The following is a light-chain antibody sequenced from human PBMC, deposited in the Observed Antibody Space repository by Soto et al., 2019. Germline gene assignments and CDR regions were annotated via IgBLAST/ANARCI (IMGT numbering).Light chain of an antibody. CDR3: QVRDVWPS. Sequence: IVLTQSPVTLALSPGERAVLSCRASQSVSTSLAWYQHKPGQAPRLFIYDASKRAPGTPARFSGSGSGTDFTLTISSLEPEDIAVYYCQVRDVWPSFGQGTKVEIK. CDR1: QSVSTS. J-gene: IGKJ1*01. V-gene: IGKV3-11*01. CDR2: DAS.